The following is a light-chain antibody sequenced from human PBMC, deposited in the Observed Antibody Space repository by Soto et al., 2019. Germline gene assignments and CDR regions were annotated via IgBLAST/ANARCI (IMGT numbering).Light chain of an antibody. CDR3: QPYKSFSP. CDR1: ESISIW. V-gene: IGKV1-5*03. Sequence: IRRTKTTSTLSASVVDTVPITCRANESISIWLAWYQQKPGKAPNLLINKASSLQSEVPSRFSGSGSGTEFTLTISSLQPDDFGVYYCQPYKSFSPFGQ. CDR2: KAS. J-gene: IGKJ1*01.